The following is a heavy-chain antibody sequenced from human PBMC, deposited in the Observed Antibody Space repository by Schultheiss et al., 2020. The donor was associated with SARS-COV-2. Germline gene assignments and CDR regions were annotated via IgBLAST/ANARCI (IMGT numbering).Heavy chain of an antibody. CDR1: GGSISSYY. Sequence: SETLSLTCTVSGGSISSYYWSWIRQPPGKGLEWIGYIYYSGSTYYNPSLKSLVTISVDTSKNQFSLKLSSVTAADTAVYYCARVRRLLAVDDAFDIWGQGTMVTVSS. D-gene: IGHD3-22*01. CDR2: IYYSGST. CDR3: ARVRRLLAVDDAFDI. V-gene: IGHV4-59*06. J-gene: IGHJ3*02.